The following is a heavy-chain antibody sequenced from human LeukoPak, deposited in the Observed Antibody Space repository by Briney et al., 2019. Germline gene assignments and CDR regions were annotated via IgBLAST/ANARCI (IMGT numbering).Heavy chain of an antibody. Sequence: WETLSLTCSVSGHSINSYYWTWLRQPPGKGLERVGYIYYSGSTNYNPSLKSRVTISKSKSKNQFCLQQSYLQAAEPAVYFWARELGYYYDSRDYEDGFDMWGRGTMVTVSS. CDR2: IYYSGST. V-gene: IGHV4-59*01. CDR3: ARELGYYYDSRDYEDGFDM. J-gene: IGHJ3*02. CDR1: GHSINSYY. D-gene: IGHD3-22*01.